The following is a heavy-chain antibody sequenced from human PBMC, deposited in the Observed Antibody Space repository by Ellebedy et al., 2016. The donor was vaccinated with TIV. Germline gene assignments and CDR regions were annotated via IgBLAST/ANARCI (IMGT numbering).Heavy chain of an antibody. J-gene: IGHJ6*02. D-gene: IGHD1-7*01. CDR1: GFTFSSYG. CDR3: AKESEELNLSAGMDV. CDR2: ISYDGSNK. Sequence: GGSLRLSXAASGFTFSSYGMHWVRQAPGKGLEWVAVISYDGSNKYYADSVKGRFTISRDNSKNTLYLQMNSLRAEDTAVYYCAKESEELNLSAGMDVWGQGTTVTVSS. V-gene: IGHV3-30*18.